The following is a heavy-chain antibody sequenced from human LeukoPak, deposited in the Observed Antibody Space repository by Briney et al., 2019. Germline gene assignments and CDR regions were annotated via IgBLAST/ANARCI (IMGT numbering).Heavy chain of an antibody. V-gene: IGHV3-23*01. Sequence: GGSLRLSCAASGFTFSSYAMSWVRQAPGKGLEWVSAISGSGGSTYYADSVKGRFTISRDNPKDTLYLQMNSLRAEDTAVYYCAKMVAVAGTYFDYWGQGTLVTVSS. CDR3: AKMVAVAGTYFDY. CDR1: GFTFSSYA. J-gene: IGHJ4*02. D-gene: IGHD6-19*01. CDR2: ISGSGGST.